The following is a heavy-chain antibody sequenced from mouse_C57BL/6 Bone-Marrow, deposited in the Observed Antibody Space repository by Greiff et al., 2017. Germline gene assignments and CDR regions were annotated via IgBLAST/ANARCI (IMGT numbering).Heavy chain of an antibody. V-gene: IGHV1-50*01. CDR2: IDPSDSYT. J-gene: IGHJ3*01. Sequence: QVQLQQPGAELVKPGASVKLSCKASGYTFTSYWMQWVKQRPGQGLEWIGEIDPSDSYTNYNQKFKGKATLTVDTSSSTADMQLSSLTSADSAVYYCARKEAGKGAYGGQGTLVTVSA. CDR1: GYTFTSYW. CDR3: ARKEAGKGAY. D-gene: IGHD4-1*01.